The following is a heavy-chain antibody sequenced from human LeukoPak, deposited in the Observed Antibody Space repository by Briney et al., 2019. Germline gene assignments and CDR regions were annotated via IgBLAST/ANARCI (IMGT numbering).Heavy chain of an antibody. V-gene: IGHV4-4*07. J-gene: IGHJ6*03. CDR1: GGSISSYY. Sequence: SETLSLTCTASGGSISSYYWSWIRQPAGKGLEWIGRIYTSGSTNYNPSLKSRVTMSVDTSKNQFSLKLSSVTAADTAVYYCARDQERLVRDYYYYMDVWGKGTTVTVSS. CDR2: IYTSGST. CDR3: ARDQERLVRDYYYYMDV. D-gene: IGHD6-6*01.